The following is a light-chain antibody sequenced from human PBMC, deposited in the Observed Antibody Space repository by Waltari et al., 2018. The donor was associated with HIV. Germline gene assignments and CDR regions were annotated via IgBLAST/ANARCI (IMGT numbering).Light chain of an antibody. V-gene: IGKV3-11*01. CDR2: DAS. Sequence: IVFPLSPARLSVAPGESAGLCCRVSQRVSIYLAWYQQKPGQAPRLLIYDASNRATGIPARFSGSGSGTYSTLTISCVEPEDCGVYDCQQRSNWRQTFGQGTRGEIK. CDR1: QRVSIY. CDR3: QQRSNWRQT. J-gene: IGKJ5*01.